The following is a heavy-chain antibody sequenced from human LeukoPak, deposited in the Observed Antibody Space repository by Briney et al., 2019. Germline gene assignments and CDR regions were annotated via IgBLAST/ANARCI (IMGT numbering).Heavy chain of an antibody. J-gene: IGHJ6*02. D-gene: IGHD5-18*01. CDR3: AREGTAMDHYYYYGMDV. Sequence: ASVKVSCKASGYTFTSYYMHWVRQAPGQGLEWMGIINPSGGSTSYAQKFHGRVTMTRDTSTSTVYMELSSLRSEDTAVYYCAREGTAMDHYYYYGMDVWGQGTTVTVSS. CDR2: INPSGGST. V-gene: IGHV1-46*01. CDR1: GYTFTSYY.